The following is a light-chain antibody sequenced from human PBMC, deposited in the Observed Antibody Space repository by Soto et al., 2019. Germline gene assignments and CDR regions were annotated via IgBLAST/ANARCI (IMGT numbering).Light chain of an antibody. V-gene: IGKV1-27*01. CDR1: QGISNS. Sequence: DIQMTQSPSSLSASVGDRVTITCRASQGISNSVAWYQQKPGKVPKLLIYSASTLQSGVPSRFRGSGSGTDFTLTISSLQPQDVATYYCQQYNNAPPFTFGPGTKVEIK. CDR2: SAS. J-gene: IGKJ3*01. CDR3: QQYNNAPPFT.